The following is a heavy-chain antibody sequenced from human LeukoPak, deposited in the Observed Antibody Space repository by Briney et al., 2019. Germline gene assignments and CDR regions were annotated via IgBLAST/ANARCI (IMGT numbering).Heavy chain of an antibody. D-gene: IGHD5-18*01. CDR1: GFTFSSYE. V-gene: IGHV3-23*01. CDR3: AKLTAMVYYYGMDV. Sequence: GGSLRLSCAASGFTFSSYEMTWVRQAPGKGLEWVSAISGSGGSTYYADSVKGRFTISRDNSKNTLYLQMNSLRAEDTAVYYCAKLTAMVYYYGMDVWGKGTTVTVSS. J-gene: IGHJ6*04. CDR2: ISGSGGST.